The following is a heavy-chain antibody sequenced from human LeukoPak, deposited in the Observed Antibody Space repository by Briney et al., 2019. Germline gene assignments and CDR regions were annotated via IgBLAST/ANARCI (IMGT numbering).Heavy chain of an antibody. D-gene: IGHD1-7*01. J-gene: IGHJ4*02. Sequence: GGSLRLSCVTSGFTLSDNWIHWVRQAPGKGLEWVAVISYDGSNKYYADSVKGRFTISRDNAKNSLYLQMNSLRAEDTAMYYCARDIPYNWNYYFDYWGQGTLVTVSS. CDR2: ISYDGSNK. V-gene: IGHV3-30*03. CDR1: GFTLSDNW. CDR3: ARDIPYNWNYYFDY.